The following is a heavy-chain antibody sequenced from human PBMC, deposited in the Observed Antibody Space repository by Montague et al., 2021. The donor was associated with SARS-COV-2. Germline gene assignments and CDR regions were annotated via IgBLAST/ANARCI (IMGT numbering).Heavy chain of an antibody. Sequence: SETLSLTCTVSGDSTSCPNCYWGWIRQPPGKGLDWIGTIYNSGTTYYXPSLKSRLTIFIDTSKNQFSLKLSSVTAADTAVYYCARHRNYGDHSLDNWFHPWGQGTLVTVSS. J-gene: IGHJ5*02. CDR2: IYNSGTT. D-gene: IGHD4-17*01. V-gene: IGHV4-39*01. CDR3: ARHRNYGDHSLDNWFHP. CDR1: GDSTSCPNCY.